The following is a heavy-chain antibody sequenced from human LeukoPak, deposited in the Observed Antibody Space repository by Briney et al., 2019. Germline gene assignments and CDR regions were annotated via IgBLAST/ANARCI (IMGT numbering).Heavy chain of an antibody. CDR3: ARGPRGRGYCSSASCYGPFDY. CDR1: GGTFSSYA. CDR2: IIPIFGTA. D-gene: IGHD2-2*01. Sequence: AASVKVSCKASGGTFSSYAISWVRQAPGQGLEWMGGIIPIFGTANYAQKFQGRVTITADESTSTAYMELSSLRSEDTAVYYCARGPRGRGYCSSASCYGPFDYWGQGTLVTVSS. J-gene: IGHJ4*02. V-gene: IGHV1-69*13.